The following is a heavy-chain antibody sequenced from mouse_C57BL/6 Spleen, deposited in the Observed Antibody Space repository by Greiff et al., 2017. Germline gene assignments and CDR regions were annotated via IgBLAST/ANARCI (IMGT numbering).Heavy chain of an antibody. CDR1: GFAFSSYW. J-gene: IGHJ1*03. V-gene: IGHV1-80*01. D-gene: IGHD2-13*01. CDR3: ARSDCDGYFDV. Sequence: VQLQQSGAELVKPGASVKFSCTASGFAFSSYWMHWVKQRPGKGLEWIGQIYPGDGDTKYAGKFKGKATLTADKSSSTAYMQLSSLNSEDSAVYFCARSDCDGYFDVWGTGTTVTVSS. CDR2: IYPGDGDT.